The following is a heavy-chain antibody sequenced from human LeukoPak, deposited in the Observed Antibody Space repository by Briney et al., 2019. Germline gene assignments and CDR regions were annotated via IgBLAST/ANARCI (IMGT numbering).Heavy chain of an antibody. CDR3: AKYYGDYAVIDY. J-gene: IGHJ4*02. Sequence: PGGSLRLSCAASGVTISGYWMSWVRQAPGKGLEWVANIKQDGSEKYYVDSVKGRFTISRDDAKNSLYLQMNSLRAEDTAVYYCAKYYGDYAVIDYWGQGTLVTVSS. D-gene: IGHD4-17*01. V-gene: IGHV3-7*01. CDR2: IKQDGSEK. CDR1: GVTISGYW.